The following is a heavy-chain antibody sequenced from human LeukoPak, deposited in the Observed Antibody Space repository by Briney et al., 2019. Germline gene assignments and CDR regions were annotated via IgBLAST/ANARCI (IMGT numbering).Heavy chain of an antibody. CDR1: GGSISSYY. CDR2: IYYSGST. Sequence: PSETLSLTCTVSGGSISSYYWSWIRQTPGEGLEWIGYIYYSGSTNHNPSLKIRVNISVDTSKNQFSLKLSSVTAADTALYYCASLYCSSTSCYLFHWGQGTLVTVSS. J-gene: IGHJ4*02. D-gene: IGHD2-2*01. CDR3: ASLYCSSTSCYLFH. V-gene: IGHV4-59*08.